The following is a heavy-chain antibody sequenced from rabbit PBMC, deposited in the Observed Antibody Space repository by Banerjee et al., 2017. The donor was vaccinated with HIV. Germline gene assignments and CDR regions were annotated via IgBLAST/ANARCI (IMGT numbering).Heavy chain of an antibody. V-gene: IGHV1S45*01. J-gene: IGHJ3*01. CDR3: ARDLAAVTGWNFGL. CDR1: GFDISTYYM. Sequence: QEQLKETGGGLVQPGGSLTLSCKASGFDISTYYMTWVRQAPGKGLEWIGIIYTGKGRTDYASWVNGRFSISRTSSTTVTLQMTSLTAADTATYFCARDLAAVTGWNFGLWGQGTLVTVS. D-gene: IGHD7-1*01. CDR2: IYTGKGRT.